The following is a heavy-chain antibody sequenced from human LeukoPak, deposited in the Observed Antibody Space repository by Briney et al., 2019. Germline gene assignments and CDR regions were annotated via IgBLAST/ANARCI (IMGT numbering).Heavy chain of an antibody. CDR1: GFTFSSYV. Sequence: PGGSLRLSCAASGFTFSSYVMTWVRQAPGKGLEWVSAISGSGGNTYYADSVKGRFTISRDNSKNTLSLQMYSLRAEDTAVYFCAKDDTWIQLWYESWGQGTLVTVSS. J-gene: IGHJ5*02. CDR2: ISGSGGNT. CDR3: AKDDTWIQLWYES. V-gene: IGHV3-23*01. D-gene: IGHD5-18*01.